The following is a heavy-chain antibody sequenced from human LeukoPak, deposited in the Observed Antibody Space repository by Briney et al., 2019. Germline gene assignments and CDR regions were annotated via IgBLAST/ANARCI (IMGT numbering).Heavy chain of an antibody. V-gene: IGHV4-39*01. D-gene: IGHD6-19*01. J-gene: IGHJ4*02. CDR1: GGSISSSDYY. CDR2: VYYTGST. CDR3: ARGRSSGWSNY. Sequence: PSETLSLTCTVSGGSISSSDYYWAWIRQPPGTGLEWIGSVYYTGSTYYNPSLKSRVTISVDTSKNQFSLKLSSVTAADTAVYYCARGRSSGWSNYWGQGTLVTVSS.